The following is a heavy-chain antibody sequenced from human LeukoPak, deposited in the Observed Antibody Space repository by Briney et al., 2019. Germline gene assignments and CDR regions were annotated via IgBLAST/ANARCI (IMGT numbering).Heavy chain of an antibody. V-gene: IGHV4-34*01. D-gene: IGHD3-16*02. CDR2: INHSGST. CDR3: ARLPPKVTFGGVIGNYFDY. Sequence: SETLSLTCAVYGGSFSGYYWSWIRQPPGEGLEWIGEINHSGSTNYNPSLKSRVTISVDTSKNQFSLKLSSVTAADTAVYYCARLPPKVTFGGVIGNYFDYWGQGTLVTVSS. CDR1: GGSFSGYY. J-gene: IGHJ4*02.